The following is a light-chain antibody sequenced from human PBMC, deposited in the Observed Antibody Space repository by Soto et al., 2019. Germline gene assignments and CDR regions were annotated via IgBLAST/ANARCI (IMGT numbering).Light chain of an antibody. CDR2: GAS. J-gene: IGKJ5*01. CDR3: QQYGNSPSIT. V-gene: IGKV3-20*01. CDR1: QSVTSSS. Sequence: EIVLTQSPGTLSLSPGERATLSCRASQSVTSSSLAWYQQKPGQAPRLLIYGASSRATGIPDRFSGSGSGTDFTLTISRLEPEDFAVYYCQQYGNSPSITFGQGTRLEIK.